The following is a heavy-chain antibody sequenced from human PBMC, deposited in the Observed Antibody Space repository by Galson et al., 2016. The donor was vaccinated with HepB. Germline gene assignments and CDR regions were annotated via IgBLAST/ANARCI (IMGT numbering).Heavy chain of an antibody. J-gene: IGHJ4*02. D-gene: IGHD1-26*01. CDR2: ISDSGTGT. CDR1: GFTFSNYA. V-gene: IGHV3-23*01. CDR3: ARNKEVGLRTEWAY. Sequence: SLRLSCAASGFTFSNYAMIWVRLAPGKGLEWVSGISDSGTGTWYADSVKGRFTISRDNSKNTVYLQMNNVRVEDTAVYYCARNKEVGLRTEWAYWGQGTLVTVSS.